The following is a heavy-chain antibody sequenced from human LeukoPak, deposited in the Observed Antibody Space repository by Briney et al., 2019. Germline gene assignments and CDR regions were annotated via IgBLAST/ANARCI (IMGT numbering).Heavy chain of an antibody. CDR3: ATKKARDLSFQFDY. D-gene: IGHD3-16*01. J-gene: IGHJ4*02. V-gene: IGHV3-23*01. CDR1: GFTFSSYV. CDR2: LSGSGGGT. Sequence: GGSLRLSCAASGFTFSSYVMSWVRQAPGEGLEWGSALSGSGGGTYYADSVKGRFTISRDNSKNTLYFQMNSLRAEDTSVYYCATKKARDLSFQFDYWGQGTLVTVSS.